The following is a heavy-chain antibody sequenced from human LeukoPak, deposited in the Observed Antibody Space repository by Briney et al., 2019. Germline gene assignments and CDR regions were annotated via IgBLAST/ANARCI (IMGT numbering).Heavy chain of an antibody. V-gene: IGHV4-31*03. Sequence: SETLSLTCTVSGGSISSGGYYWSWIRQHPGKGLEWIGYIYYSGSTYYNPSLKSRFTISVDTSKNQFSLKLSSVTAADTAVYYCARDGALGYCSGGSCFNWFDPWGQGTLVTVSS. CDR3: ARDGALGYCSGGSCFNWFDP. CDR2: IYYSGST. CDR1: GGSISSGGYY. J-gene: IGHJ5*02. D-gene: IGHD2-15*01.